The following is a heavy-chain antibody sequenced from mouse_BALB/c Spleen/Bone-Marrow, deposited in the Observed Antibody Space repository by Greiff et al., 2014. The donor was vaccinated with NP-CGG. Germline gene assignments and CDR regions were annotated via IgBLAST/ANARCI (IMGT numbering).Heavy chain of an antibody. CDR2: IWADGST. D-gene: IGHD1-2*01. Sequence: VKLMESGPGLVAPSQSLSNTCTVSGFSLTNYGVHWVRQPPGKGLEWLGVIWADGSTNYNSALMSRLSISKDNSKSQVFFKMNSLQTDDTAMYYCARITTATGAMDYWGQGTSVAVSS. J-gene: IGHJ4*01. CDR3: ARITTATGAMDY. CDR1: GFSLTNYG. V-gene: IGHV2-9*02.